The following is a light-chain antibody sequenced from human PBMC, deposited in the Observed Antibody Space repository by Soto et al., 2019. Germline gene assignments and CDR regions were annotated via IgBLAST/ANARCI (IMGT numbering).Light chain of an antibody. J-gene: IGLJ1*01. Sequence: QPALTQPPSASGSPGQSVTISCTGTSSDVGGYNYVSWYQQHPGKAPKLMVYAVSKRPSGVPDRFSGSKSGNTASLTVSGLQAEDEADYYCSSYAGSNFYVFGTGTKVTVL. V-gene: IGLV2-8*01. CDR1: SSDVGGYNY. CDR3: SSYAGSNFYV. CDR2: AVS.